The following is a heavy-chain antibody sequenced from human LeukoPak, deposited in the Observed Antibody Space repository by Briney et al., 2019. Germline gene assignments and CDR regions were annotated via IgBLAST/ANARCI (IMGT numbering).Heavy chain of an antibody. D-gene: IGHD3-3*01. CDR1: GFTFSSYG. V-gene: IGHV3-33*01. J-gene: IGHJ4*02. CDR2: IWYDGSNK. Sequence: QPGRSLRLSRAASGFTFSSYGMPWVRQAPGKGLEWVAVIWYDGSNKYYTDSVKGRFTISRDNSKNTLYLQMNSLRAEDTAVYYCARAPAGTIFGVVPYYFDYWGQGTLVTVSS. CDR3: ARAPAGTIFGVVPYYFDY.